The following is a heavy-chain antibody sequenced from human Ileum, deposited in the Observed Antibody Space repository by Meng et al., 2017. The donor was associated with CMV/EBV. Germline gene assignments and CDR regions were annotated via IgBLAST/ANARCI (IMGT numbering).Heavy chain of an antibody. D-gene: IGHD1-26*01. J-gene: IGHJ4*02. CDR3: SSSRVGGILDH. CDR2: IRNKANSYTT. Sequence: ACGFIFSDHPMDLVRQAPGKGLEWVGRIRNKANSYTTEYAASVKGRFTISRDESQNSAYLQMKSLKTEDTAVYYCSSSRVGGILDHWGQGALVTVSS. V-gene: IGHV3-72*01. CDR1: GFIFSDHP.